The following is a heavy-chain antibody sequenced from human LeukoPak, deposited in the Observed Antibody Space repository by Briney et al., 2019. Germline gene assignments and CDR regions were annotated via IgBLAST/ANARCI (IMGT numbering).Heavy chain of an antibody. CDR2: MNPNSGNT. J-gene: IGHJ4*02. CDR3: ARGLILYSSSWELDY. Sequence: ASVKVSCKASGFTFTSSAMQWVRQATGQGLEWMGWMNPNSGNTGYAQKFQGRVTMTRNTSISTAYMELSSLRSEDTAVYYCARGLILYSSSWELDYWGQGTLVTVSS. CDR1: GFTFTSSA. V-gene: IGHV1-8*02. D-gene: IGHD6-13*01.